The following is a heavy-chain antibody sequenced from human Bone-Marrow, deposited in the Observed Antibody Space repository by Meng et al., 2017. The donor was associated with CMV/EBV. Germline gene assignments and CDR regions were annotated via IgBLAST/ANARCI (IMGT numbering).Heavy chain of an antibody. CDR3: ARDPTIFGVVIKGGRGYYYGMDV. CDR1: GGSVSSGSYY. V-gene: IGHV4-61*01. J-gene: IGHJ6*02. Sequence: SVTLSLTCTVSGGSVSSGSYYWSWIRQPPGKGLEWIGYIYYSGSTNYNPSLKSRVTISVDTSKNQFSLKLSSVTAADTAVYYCARDPTIFGVVIKGGRGYYYGMDVWGQGTTVTVSS. D-gene: IGHD3-3*01. CDR2: IYYSGST.